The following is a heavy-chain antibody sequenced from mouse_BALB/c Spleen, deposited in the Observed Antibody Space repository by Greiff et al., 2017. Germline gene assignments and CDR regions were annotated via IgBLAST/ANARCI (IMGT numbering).Heavy chain of an antibody. D-gene: IGHD2-3*01. CDR2: IDPANGNT. CDR1: GFNIKDTY. V-gene: IGHV14-3*02. CDR3: ASDGYYGAMDY. Sequence: VQLQQSGAELVKPGASVKLSCTASGFNIKDTYMHWVKQRPEQGLEWIGRIDPANGNTKYDPKFQGKATITADTSSNTAYLQLSSLTSEDTAVYYGASDGYYGAMDYWGQGTSVTVSS. J-gene: IGHJ4*01.